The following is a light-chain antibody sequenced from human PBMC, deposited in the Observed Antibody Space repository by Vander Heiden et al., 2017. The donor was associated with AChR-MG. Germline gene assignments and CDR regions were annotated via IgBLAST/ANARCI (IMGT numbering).Light chain of an antibody. Sequence: DIQLTQSPSFLSASVGDRVTITCRASQGISSYLAWYQQKPGKAPKLLIYAASTLQSGVPSRFSGSGSGTEFTLTISSLQPEDFATYYCQQLNSPQWTFGQGTKVEIK. CDR1: QGISSY. CDR2: AAS. CDR3: QQLNSPQWT. J-gene: IGKJ1*01. V-gene: IGKV1-9*01.